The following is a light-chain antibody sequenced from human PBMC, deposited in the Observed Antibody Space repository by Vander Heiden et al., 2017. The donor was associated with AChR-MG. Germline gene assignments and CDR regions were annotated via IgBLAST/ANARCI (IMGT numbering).Light chain of an antibody. Sequence: DIQMTQSPSSLSASVGDRVTITCRASQGVSKWVTWFQQKPGKAPKLLIYAASTLQSGVPSRFSGSGSGTHFTLTISSLQPEDFGVYFCQQGNNFPRTFGQGTRLEIK. CDR3: QQGNNFPRT. V-gene: IGKV1-12*01. CDR2: AAS. CDR1: QGVSKW. J-gene: IGKJ5*01.